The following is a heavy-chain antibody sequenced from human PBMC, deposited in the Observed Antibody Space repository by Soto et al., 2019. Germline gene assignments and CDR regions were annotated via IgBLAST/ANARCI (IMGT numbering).Heavy chain of an antibody. J-gene: IGHJ6*04. V-gene: IGHV3-48*03. CDR2: ISGSGGII. D-gene: IGHD1-26*01. CDR1: GFTSSSYE. CDR3: GREGGGGTPEGAFVF. Sequence: GGSLRLSCAASGFTSSSYEMNWVRQAPGKGLEWVSYISGSGGIIYYADSVKGRFTISRDNAKNSLFLQMNSLRAEDTAVYYWGREGGGGTPEGAFVFRGKGKWVTVSS.